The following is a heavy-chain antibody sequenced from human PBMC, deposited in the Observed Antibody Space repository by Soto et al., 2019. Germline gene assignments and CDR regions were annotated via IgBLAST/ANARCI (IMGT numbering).Heavy chain of an antibody. CDR3: ARDRRQQLVPLDY. V-gene: IGHV3-30-3*01. CDR2: ISYDGSHK. CDR1: GFTFSSFA. Sequence: QVQLVESGGGVVQPGRSLRLSCAAPGFTFSSFAMHWVRQAPGKGLEWVSAISYDGSHKYYADSVKGRFTISRDNSKNTLYLQMNSLRPEDRAVYYCARDRRQQLVPLDYWGQGTLVTVSS. D-gene: IGHD6-13*01. J-gene: IGHJ4*02.